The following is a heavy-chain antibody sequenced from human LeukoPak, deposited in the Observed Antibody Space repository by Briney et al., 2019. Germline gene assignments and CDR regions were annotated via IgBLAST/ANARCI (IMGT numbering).Heavy chain of an antibody. D-gene: IGHD3/OR15-3a*01. Sequence: SETLSLTCTVSGGSISSSSYYWVWIRQPPGKGLEWIGTIYYSGSTNYNPSLKSRVTISIDTSKNQISLRLTSVTATDTAMYYCARQTGSGLFTLPGGQGTLVTVSS. CDR1: GGSISSSSYY. V-gene: IGHV4-39*01. CDR3: ARQTGSGLFTLP. J-gene: IGHJ4*02. CDR2: IYYSGST.